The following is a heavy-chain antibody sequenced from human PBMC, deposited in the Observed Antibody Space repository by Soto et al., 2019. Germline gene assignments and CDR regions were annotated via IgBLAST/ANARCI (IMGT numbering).Heavy chain of an antibody. J-gene: IGHJ6*02. CDR3: ARRTMVRGVGLYGMDV. V-gene: IGHV5-10-1*01. D-gene: IGHD3-10*01. CDR2: IDPSDSYI. Sequence: GQSLKISCKGSRYSFTSYWISWVRQMPGKGLEWMGRIDPSDSYINYSPSFQGHVTISADKSISTAYLQGSSLKASDTAMYYCARRTMVRGVGLYGMDVLGQGTTVTVSS. CDR1: RYSFTSYW.